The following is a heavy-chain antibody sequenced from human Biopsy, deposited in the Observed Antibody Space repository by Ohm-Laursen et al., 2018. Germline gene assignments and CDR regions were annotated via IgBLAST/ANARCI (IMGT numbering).Heavy chain of an antibody. D-gene: IGHD1-26*01. CDR1: GGSFSGYY. CDR2: INHSGST. Sequence: SDTLSLTCAAYGGSFSGYYWSWIRQPPGKGLEWIGEINHSGSTNFNPSFKGRVTISVDTSKNQFSLKLSSVTAADTAVYYCAVKSYFSTSFDPWGQGTLVTVSS. CDR3: AVKSYFSTSFDP. J-gene: IGHJ5*02. V-gene: IGHV4-34*01.